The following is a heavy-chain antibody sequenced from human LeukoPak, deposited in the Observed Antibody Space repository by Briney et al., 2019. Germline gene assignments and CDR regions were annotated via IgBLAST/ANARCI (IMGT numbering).Heavy chain of an antibody. D-gene: IGHD5-18*01. J-gene: IGHJ4*02. Sequence: PSETLSLTCAVYGGTFSGYYWSWIRQPPGKGLEWIGEINHSGSTNYNPSLKSRVTISVDTSKNQFSLKLSSVTAADTAVYYCARWKQDGYSYGLDYWGQGTLVTVSS. V-gene: IGHV4-34*01. CDR1: GGTFSGYY. CDR3: ARWKQDGYSYGLDY. CDR2: INHSGST.